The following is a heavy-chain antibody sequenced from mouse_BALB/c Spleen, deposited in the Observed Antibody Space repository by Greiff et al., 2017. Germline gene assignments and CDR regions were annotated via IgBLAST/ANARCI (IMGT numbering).Heavy chain of an antibody. V-gene: IGHV1-7*01. CDR3: ARDPAWFAY. Sequence: QVQLKESGAELAKPGASVKMSCKASCFTFPSYWMHWVKQRPGQGLEWIGYINPSTGYTEYNQKFKDKATLTADKSSSTAYMQLSSLTSEDSAVYYCARDPAWFAYWGQGTLVTVSA. CDR2: INPSTGYT. J-gene: IGHJ3*01. CDR1: CFTFPSYW.